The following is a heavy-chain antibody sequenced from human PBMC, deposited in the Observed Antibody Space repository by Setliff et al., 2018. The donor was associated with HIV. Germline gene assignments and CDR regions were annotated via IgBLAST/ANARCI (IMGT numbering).Heavy chain of an antibody. J-gene: IGHJ3*02. Sequence: GGSLRLSCAASGFSFSDYYMSWIRQSPGKGLEWISHISTTDKIYYAESVKGRFTISRDNARNSGFLQMNSLRAEDTAVYYCAKDRTDAFDIWGQGKMVTVSS. V-gene: IGHV3-11*01. CDR3: AKDRTDAFDI. CDR2: ISTTDKI. CDR1: GFSFSDYY.